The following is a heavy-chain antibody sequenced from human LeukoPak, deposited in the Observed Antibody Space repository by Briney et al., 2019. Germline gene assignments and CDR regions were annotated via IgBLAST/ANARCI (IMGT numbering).Heavy chain of an antibody. CDR3: AKPYSSSWYYPAGYYFDY. V-gene: IGHV3-30*18. Sequence: PGGSLRLSCAASGFTFSSYGMLWVRQAPGKGLEWVAVISYDGSNKYYADSVKGRFTLSRDDSKNTLYLQMNSLRAEDTAVYYCAKPYSSSWYYPAGYYFDYWGQGTLVTVSS. J-gene: IGHJ4*02. CDR2: ISYDGSNK. CDR1: GFTFSSYG. D-gene: IGHD6-13*01.